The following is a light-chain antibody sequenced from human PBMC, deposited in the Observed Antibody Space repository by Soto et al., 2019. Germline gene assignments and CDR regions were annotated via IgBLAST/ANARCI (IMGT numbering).Light chain of an antibody. Sequence: SLTVSLGERATINCKSSQSVLYSSNNRNYLAWYQQKPGQPPKLLFYWASTRESGVPDRFSGSGSGTDFTLTISSLQAEDVAVYYCQQYYGIPHTFGGGTKVEIK. CDR3: QQYYGIPHT. J-gene: IGKJ4*01. CDR1: QSVLYSSNNRNY. CDR2: WAS. V-gene: IGKV4-1*01.